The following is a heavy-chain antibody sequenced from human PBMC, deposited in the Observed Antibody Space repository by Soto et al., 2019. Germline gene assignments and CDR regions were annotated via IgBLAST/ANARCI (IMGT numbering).Heavy chain of an antibody. CDR1: GGSVSSGRFY. CDR2: IYYSGST. V-gene: IGHV4-61*01. Sequence: QVQLQESGPGLVKPSETLSLTCTVSGGSVSSGRFYWSWIRQPPGKGLEWIGYIYYSGSTKYNSSLRKRVTISVDTSKNQFSLKLTSGTAADTAVYYCARSGSGSGLLGGQGTLVTVSS. CDR3: ARSGSGSGLL. D-gene: IGHD6-19*01. J-gene: IGHJ4*02.